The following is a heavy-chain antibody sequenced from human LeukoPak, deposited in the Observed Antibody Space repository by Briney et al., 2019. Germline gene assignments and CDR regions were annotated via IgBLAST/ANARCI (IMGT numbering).Heavy chain of an antibody. CDR2: ISSSSSYI. V-gene: IGHV3-21*01. J-gene: IGHJ4*02. D-gene: IGHD5-12*01. CDR3: ARVGGFIVATITNYFDY. Sequence: PGGSLRLSCAASGFTFSSYSMNWVRQAPGKGLEWVSSISSSSSYIYYADSVKGRFTISRDNAKNSLYLQMNSLRAKDTAVYYFARVGGFIVATITNYFDYWGQGTLVTVCS. CDR1: GFTFSSYS.